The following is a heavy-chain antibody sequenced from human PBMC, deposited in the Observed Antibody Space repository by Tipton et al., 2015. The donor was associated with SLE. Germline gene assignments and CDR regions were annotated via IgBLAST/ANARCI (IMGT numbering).Heavy chain of an antibody. J-gene: IGHJ4*02. CDR2: ISYDGSNK. Sequence: SLRLSCAASGFTFSSYWMSWVRQAPGKGLEWVAFISYDGSNKYYADSVKGRFTISRDNSKNTLYLQMNSLRAEDTAVYYCARGIAAAAEGYYFDYWGQGTLVTVSS. CDR3: ARGIAAAAEGYYFDY. V-gene: IGHV3-33*08. D-gene: IGHD6-13*01. CDR1: GFTFSSYW.